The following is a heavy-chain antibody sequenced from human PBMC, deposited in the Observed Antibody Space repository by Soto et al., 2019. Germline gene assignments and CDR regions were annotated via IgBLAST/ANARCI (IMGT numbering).Heavy chain of an antibody. CDR3: AREAKLGYRSRWYSRGLDY. CDR1: GGSFSGYY. CDR2: INHSGST. V-gene: IGHV4-34*01. J-gene: IGHJ4*02. Sequence: PSETLSLTCAVYGGSFSGYYWSWIRQPPGKGLEWIGEINHSGSTNYNPSLKSRVTISVDTSKNQFSLKLSSVTAADTAVYYCAREAKLGYRSRWYSRGLDYWGQGNLVTVS. D-gene: IGHD6-13*01.